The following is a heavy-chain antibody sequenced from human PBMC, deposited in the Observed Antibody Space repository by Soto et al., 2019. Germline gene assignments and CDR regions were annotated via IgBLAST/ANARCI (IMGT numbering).Heavy chain of an antibody. V-gene: IGHV3-23*01. CDR2: ISGSGGST. J-gene: IGHJ4*02. CDR3: AKQIVVVAASNIDY. D-gene: IGHD2-15*01. CDR1: GFTFSSYA. Sequence: GGSLRLSCAASGFTFSSYAMSWVRQAPGEGLEWVSAISGSGGSTYYADSVKGRFTISRDNSKNTLYLQMNSLRAEDTAVYYCAKQIVVVAASNIDYWGQGTLVTSPQ.